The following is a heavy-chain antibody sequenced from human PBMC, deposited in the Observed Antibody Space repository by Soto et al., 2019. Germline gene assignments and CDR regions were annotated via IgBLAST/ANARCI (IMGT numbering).Heavy chain of an antibody. D-gene: IGHD3-3*01. CDR2: INTNSGGT. V-gene: IGHV1-2*04. J-gene: IGHJ6*02. CDR1: GYAFTGYV. CDR3: ARAPHFWSGYSGGYGMDV. Sequence: QVQLVQSGAEVKKPGASVKVSCKASGYAFTGYVMHWVRHAPGQGLEWMGWINTNSGGTNYAQKFQDWVTMTRDASISAAYLELSRLRSDDTAVYYCARAPHFWSGYSGGYGMDVWGQGTTVTVSS.